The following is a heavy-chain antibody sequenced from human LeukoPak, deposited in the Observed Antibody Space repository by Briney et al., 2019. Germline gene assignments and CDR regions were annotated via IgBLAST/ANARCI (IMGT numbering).Heavy chain of an antibody. CDR1: GFSFGDYA. Sequence: PGGSLRLSCTASGFSFGDYAMSWFRRAPGKGLEWVGFIKSKAYGGKTEYAASVKGRFTVSRDESKNIAYLQMNSLKTEDTAVYYCTRDRRVLSGYYDYWGQGTLVTVSS. CDR2: IKSKAYGGKT. D-gene: IGHD3-22*01. V-gene: IGHV3-49*03. CDR3: TRDRRVLSGYYDY. J-gene: IGHJ4*02.